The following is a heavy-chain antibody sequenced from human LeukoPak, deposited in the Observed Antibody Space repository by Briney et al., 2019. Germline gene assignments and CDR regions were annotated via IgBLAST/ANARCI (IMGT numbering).Heavy chain of an antibody. D-gene: IGHD2-2*01. CDR3: AAYCSSTSCQLSFDY. CDR2: IIPIFGTA. V-gene: IGHV1-69*01. J-gene: IGHJ4*02. Sequence: SVKVSCKASGGTFSSYAISWVRQAPGQGLEWMGGIIPIFGTANYAQKFQGRVTITADESTSTAYMELSSLRSEDTAVYYCAAYCSSTSCQLSFDYWGQGNRATVSS. CDR1: GGTFSSYA.